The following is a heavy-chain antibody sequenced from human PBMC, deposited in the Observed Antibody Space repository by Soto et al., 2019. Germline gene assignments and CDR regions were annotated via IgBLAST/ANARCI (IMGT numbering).Heavy chain of an antibody. D-gene: IGHD2-2*01. CDR2: INPNSGVT. CDR3: ARGAGTILAPLP. J-gene: IGHJ5*02. V-gene: IGHV1-2*02. CDR1: GYTFTGYF. Sequence: ASVKVSCKASGYTFTGYFIHWVRQAPGEGLEWVGYINPNSGVTKYAPRFLGRVTITRDTSIRTAYMDLNNLRSDDTAVYFCARGAGTILAPLPWGPGTLLTVSS.